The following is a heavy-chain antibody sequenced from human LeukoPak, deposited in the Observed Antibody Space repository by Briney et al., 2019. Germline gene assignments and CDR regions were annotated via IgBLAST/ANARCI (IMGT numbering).Heavy chain of an antibody. CDR1: GYTFTNYG. Sequence: GAPVKSSPTASGYTFTNYGINSVRQAPGQGLEWMGWISAYNGNTKYAQRLQGRVTMTTDTHTSTAYMELRRLRSDDTAVYYCARDLRSHHYYGSGSYYTPKRETSGYYYRMDVWGQGPTATVS. V-gene: IGHV1-18*01. J-gene: IGHJ6*02. CDR3: ARDLRSHHYYGSGSYYTPKRETSGYYYRMDV. D-gene: IGHD3-10*01. CDR2: ISAYNGNT.